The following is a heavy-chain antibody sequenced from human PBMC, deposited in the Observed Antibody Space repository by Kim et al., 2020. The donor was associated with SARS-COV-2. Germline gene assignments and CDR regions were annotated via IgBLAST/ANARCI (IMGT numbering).Heavy chain of an antibody. D-gene: IGHD3-16*01. CDR2: VYYTGTT. CDR1: GGSISGYY. CDR3: ARHPGWEMLPYDAFDV. Sequence: SETLSLTCTVSGGSISGYYWSWIRQPPGKGLEWIGYVYYTGTTTYSPSLESRVTMSVDTSKNQFSLRLTSLTAAYTAVYYCARHPGWEMLPYDAFDVWG. J-gene: IGHJ3*01. V-gene: IGHV4-59*08.